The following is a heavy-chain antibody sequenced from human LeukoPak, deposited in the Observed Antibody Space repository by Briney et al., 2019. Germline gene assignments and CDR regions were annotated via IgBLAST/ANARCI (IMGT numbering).Heavy chain of an antibody. D-gene: IGHD6-13*01. CDR3: ARGGPAAGRFDY. CDR2: IYSGGST. CDR1: RFTFSTYW. V-gene: IGHV3-66*01. J-gene: IGHJ4*02. Sequence: GGSLRLSCAGSRFTFSTYWMSWVRQAPGKGLEWVSVIYSGGSTYYADSVKGRFTISRDNSKNTLYLQMNSLRAEDTAVYYCARGGPAAGRFDYWGQGTLVTVSS.